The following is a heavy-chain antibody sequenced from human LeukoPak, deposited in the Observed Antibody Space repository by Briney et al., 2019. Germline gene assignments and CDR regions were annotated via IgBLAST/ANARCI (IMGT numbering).Heavy chain of an antibody. Sequence: SETLSLTCTVSGGSISSYYWSWIRQPAGKGLEWIGRIYTSGSTNYNPSLKSRVTMSVDTSKNQFSLKLSSVTAADTAVYYCAQTGRITMVRGVIIGSWFDPWGQGTLVTVSS. D-gene: IGHD3-10*01. V-gene: IGHV4-4*07. CDR1: GGSISSYY. CDR3: AQTGRITMVRGVIIGSWFDP. CDR2: IYTSGST. J-gene: IGHJ5*02.